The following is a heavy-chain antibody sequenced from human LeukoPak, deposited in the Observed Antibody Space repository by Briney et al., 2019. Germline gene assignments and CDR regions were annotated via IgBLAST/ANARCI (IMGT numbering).Heavy chain of an antibody. CDR2: INHSGST. CDR1: GGSFSGYY. D-gene: IGHD1-26*01. CDR3: ARADPPVGARTAY. V-gene: IGHV4-34*01. Sequence: SETLSLTCAVYGGSFSGYYWSWIRQPPGKGLEWIGEINHSGSTNYNPSLKSRVTISVDTSKNQFSLKLSSVTAADTAVYYCARADPPVGARTAYWGQGTLVTVSS. J-gene: IGHJ4*02.